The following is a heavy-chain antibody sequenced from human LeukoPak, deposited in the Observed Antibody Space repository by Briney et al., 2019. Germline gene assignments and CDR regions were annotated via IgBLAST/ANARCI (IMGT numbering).Heavy chain of an antibody. J-gene: IGHJ4*02. CDR3: ARGPPGTARQEFDY. CDR1: GGSISSSSYY. D-gene: IGHD2-21*02. CDR2: TYYSGST. Sequence: SGTLSLTCTVPGGSISSSSYYWGWIRQPPGKGLEWIGSTYYSGSTYYNPSLKSRVTISVDTSKNQFSLKLSSVTAADTAVYYCARGPPGTARQEFDYWGQGTLVTVSS. V-gene: IGHV4-39*07.